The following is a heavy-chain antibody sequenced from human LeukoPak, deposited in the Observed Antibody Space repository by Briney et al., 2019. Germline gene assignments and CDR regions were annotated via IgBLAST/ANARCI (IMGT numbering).Heavy chain of an antibody. Sequence: GGSLRLSCAASGFTVSSNYMSWVRQAPGKGLEWVSAISGSGGSTYYADSVKGRFTISRDNSKNTLYLQMNGLRAEDTAVYYCAKSALGSVAAPKDYWGQGTLVTVSS. CDR1: GFTVSSNY. CDR2: ISGSGGST. D-gene: IGHD6-19*01. CDR3: AKSALGSVAAPKDY. V-gene: IGHV3-23*01. J-gene: IGHJ4*02.